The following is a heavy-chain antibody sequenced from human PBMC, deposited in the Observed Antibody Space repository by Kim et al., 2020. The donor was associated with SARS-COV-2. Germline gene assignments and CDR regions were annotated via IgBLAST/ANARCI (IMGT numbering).Heavy chain of an antibody. Sequence: GGSLRLSCAASGFTFSNYGMHWVRQAPGKGLEWVAIIWYDGSNNYYADSVKGRFTISRDNSKNTLYLQMNSLRAEDTAVYYCARDPCTWLYFISWCHGTL. CDR2: IWYDGSNN. CDR1: GFTFSNYG. V-gene: IGHV3-33*01. J-gene: IGHJ4*01. D-gene: IGHD5-12*01. CDR3: ARDPCTWLYFIS.